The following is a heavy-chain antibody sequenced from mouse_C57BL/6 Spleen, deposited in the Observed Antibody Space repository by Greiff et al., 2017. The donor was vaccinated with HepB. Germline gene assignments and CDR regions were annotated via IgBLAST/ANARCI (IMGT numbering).Heavy chain of an antibody. D-gene: IGHD2-1*01. CDR1: GYAFSSYW. V-gene: IGHV1-80*01. CDR3: ARSGSNYGNPDY. J-gene: IGHJ2*01. CDR2: IYPGDGDT. Sequence: VQLQQSGAELVKPGASVKISCKASGYAFSSYWMNWVKQRPGKGLEWIGQIYPGDGDTNYNGKFKGKATLTADKSSSTAYMQLSSLTSEDSAVYFCARSGSNYGNPDYWGQGTTLTVSS.